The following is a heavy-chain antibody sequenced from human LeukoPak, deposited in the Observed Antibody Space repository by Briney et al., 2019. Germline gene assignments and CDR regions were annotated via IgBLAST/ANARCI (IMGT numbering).Heavy chain of an antibody. V-gene: IGHV3-64*01. CDR2: ISSNGGST. Sequence: GGSLRLSCAASGFTFSSYAMHWVRQAPGKGLESVTAISSNGGSTYYANSVKGRFTISRDNSKNTLYLQMGSLRAEDMAVYYCARAGSVATTSYYGMDVWGQGTMVTVSS. CDR1: GFTFSSYA. CDR3: ARAGSVATTSYYGMDV. D-gene: IGHD1-14*01. J-gene: IGHJ6*02.